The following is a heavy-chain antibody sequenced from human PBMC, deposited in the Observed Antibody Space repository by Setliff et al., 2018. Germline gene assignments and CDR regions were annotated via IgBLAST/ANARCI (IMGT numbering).Heavy chain of an antibody. CDR2: IIPIIGEP. J-gene: IGHJ4*02. CDR1: GGTFNTYG. D-gene: IGHD3-16*01. Sequence: ASVKVSCKASGGTFNTYGLSWVRQAPGQGLEWMGGIIPIIGEPNYAQKFQGRVTITADESTSTAYMELRSLKSEDTAVYYCAREALQRAGLHFFDIWGQGMLVTVSS. CDR3: AREALQRAGLHFFDI. V-gene: IGHV1-69*13.